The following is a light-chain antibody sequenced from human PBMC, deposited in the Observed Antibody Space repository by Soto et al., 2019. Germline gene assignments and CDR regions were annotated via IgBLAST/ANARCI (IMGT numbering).Light chain of an antibody. CDR1: GSVSRY. V-gene: IGKV3-11*01. CDR3: QQRSNWPST. J-gene: IGKJ4*01. CDR2: DAS. Sequence: EIVLTQSPATLSLSPGNRATLSCRASGSVSRYLAWYQQKPGQAPRLLIYDASNRATGIPARFSGSGSGTDFTLTITSLEPEDFAVYYCQQRSNWPSTFGGGTKVETK.